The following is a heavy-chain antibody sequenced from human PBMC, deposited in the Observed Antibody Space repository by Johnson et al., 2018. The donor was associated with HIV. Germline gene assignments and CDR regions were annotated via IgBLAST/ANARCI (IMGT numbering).Heavy chain of an antibody. D-gene: IGHD6-13*01. CDR3: AKARGIAAAGTQHLIANDAFDI. J-gene: IGHJ3*02. CDR2: ISYDGNNK. V-gene: IGHV3-30*18. Sequence: QVQLVESGGGVVQPGRSLRLSCAASGFTFTSYGMHWVRQAPGKGLEWVAVISYDGNNKYYVDSVKGRFTISRDNAKNSLYLQMNSLRAEDTALYYCAKARGIAAAGTQHLIANDAFDIWGQGTMVTVSS. CDR1: GFTFTSYG.